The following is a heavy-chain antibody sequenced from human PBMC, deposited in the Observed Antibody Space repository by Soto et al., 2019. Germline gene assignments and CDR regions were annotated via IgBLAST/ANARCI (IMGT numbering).Heavy chain of an antibody. CDR1: GGSFSGYY. CDR2: ISHSGST. Sequence: SETLSLTCAVYGGSFSGYYWSWIRQPAGKGLEWIGEISHSGSTNYNPSLKSRVTISVDTSKNQFSLKLSSLTAADTAVYYCARGGGPDYYGMDVWGQGTTVTVSS. V-gene: IGHV4-34*01. CDR3: ARGGGPDYYGMDV. D-gene: IGHD2-15*01. J-gene: IGHJ6*02.